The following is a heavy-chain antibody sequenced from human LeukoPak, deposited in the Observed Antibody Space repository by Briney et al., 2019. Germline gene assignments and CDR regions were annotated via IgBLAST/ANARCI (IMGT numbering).Heavy chain of an antibody. V-gene: IGHV4-31*03. CDR2: IYYSGST. J-gene: IGHJ4*02. Sequence: PSETLSLTCTVSGGSISSGGYYWSWIRQHPGKGLEWIGYIYYSGSTYYNPSLKSRVTISVDTSKNQFSLKLSSVTAADTAVYYCARGFRILLWFGEKPGSYFDYWGQGTLVTVSP. CDR1: GGSISSGGYY. D-gene: IGHD3-10*01. CDR3: ARGFRILLWFGEKPGSYFDY.